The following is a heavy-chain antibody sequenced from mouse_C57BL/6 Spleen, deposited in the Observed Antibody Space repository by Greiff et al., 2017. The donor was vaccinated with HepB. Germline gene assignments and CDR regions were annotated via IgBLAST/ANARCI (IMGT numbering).Heavy chain of an antibody. D-gene: IGHD2-4*01. CDR2: IWSGGST. J-gene: IGHJ3*01. CDR3: ARPYDYDDGAWFAY. V-gene: IGHV2-2*01. CDR1: GFSLTSYG. Sequence: VKLMESGPGLVQPSQSLSITCTVSGFSLTSYGVHWVRQSPGKGLEWLGVIWSGGSTDYNAAFISRLSISKDNSKSQVFFKMNSLQADDTAIYYCARPYDYDDGAWFAYWGQGTLVTVSA.